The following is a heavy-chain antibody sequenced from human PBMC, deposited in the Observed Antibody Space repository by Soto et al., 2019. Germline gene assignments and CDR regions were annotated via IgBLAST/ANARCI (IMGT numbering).Heavy chain of an antibody. D-gene: IGHD3-22*01. J-gene: IGHJ4*02. V-gene: IGHV3-23*01. CDR1: GFTFGTYA. CDR2: LSSSGGNT. CDR3: AKKLGYSNSRGYYPGAFDY. Sequence: EVQLLESGGDLVQPGGSLGLSCAASGFTFGTYAMAWVRQAPGRGLEWVSALSSSGGNTYYADSVKDRFTISRDNSKNTLYLQMNSLRAEDTAVYYCAKKLGYSNSRGYYPGAFDYWGQGTPVTVSS.